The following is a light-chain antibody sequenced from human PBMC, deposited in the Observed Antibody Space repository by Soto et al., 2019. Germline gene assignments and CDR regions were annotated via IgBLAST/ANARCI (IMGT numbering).Light chain of an antibody. V-gene: IGKV3-15*01. CDR1: QSVSSN. CDR2: DAS. CDR3: QQYNNWPPFT. Sequence: EIVMTQSPATLSVSPGERATLSCRASQSVSSNLAWYQQKPGQAPRLLIYDASTRATGIPARFSGSGSGTEFTLTISSLQPEDFAVYYCQQYNNWPPFTFGQGTKVEIK. J-gene: IGKJ2*01.